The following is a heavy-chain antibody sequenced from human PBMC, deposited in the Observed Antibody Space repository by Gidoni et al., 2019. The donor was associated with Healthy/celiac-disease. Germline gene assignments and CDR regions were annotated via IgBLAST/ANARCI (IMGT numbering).Heavy chain of an antibody. D-gene: IGHD3-9*01. CDR2: ISYDGSNN. CDR1: GLTLRSYG. CDR3: AKQTYYDILTGYYAFDY. V-gene: IGHV3-30*18. Sequence: QVQLVESGGGVVQPGRSLRLSCAASGLTLRSYGMQWVRQAPVKGLEWVAVISYDGSNNYYADSVKGRFTISRDNSKNTLYLQMNSLRAEDTAVYYCAKQTYYDILTGYYAFDYWGQGPLVTVSS. J-gene: IGHJ4*02.